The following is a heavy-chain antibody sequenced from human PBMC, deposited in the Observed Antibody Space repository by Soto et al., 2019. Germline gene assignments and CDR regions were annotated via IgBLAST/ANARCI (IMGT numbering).Heavy chain of an antibody. CDR2: ISYSGRT. V-gene: IGHV4-31*03. J-gene: IGHJ3*02. CDR1: GVSLNSGDYF. CDR3: ARWTYLYDSSNIRYGGVDT. D-gene: IGHD3-22*01. Sequence: QVQLQESGPGLVKPSQTLSLTCTVSGVSLNSGDYFWSWVRQLPGKGLEWIGYISYSGRTFYSPIMNSRTSISADTSQNHFSLTMTSVIAADTAVYFCARWTYLYDSSNIRYGGVDTWGQGTKVTVSS.